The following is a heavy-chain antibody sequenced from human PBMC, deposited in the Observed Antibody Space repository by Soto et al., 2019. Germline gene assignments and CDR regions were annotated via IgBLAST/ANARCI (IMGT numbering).Heavy chain of an antibody. CDR3: ARPYGRSYAMDV. J-gene: IGHJ6*02. V-gene: IGHV5-51*01. CDR1: GCSFTTYW. D-gene: IGHD2-15*01. Sequence: GESLTISCKGAGCSFTTYWIAWVRQMPGKGLEWMGIIYPSDSDTRYSPSFQGQVTISADKSISTAYLQWSSLKASDTAMYYCARPYGRSYAMDVWGQGTTVTVSS. CDR2: IYPSDSDT.